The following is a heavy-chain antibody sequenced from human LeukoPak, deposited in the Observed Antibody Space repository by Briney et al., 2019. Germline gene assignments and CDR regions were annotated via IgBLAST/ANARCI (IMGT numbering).Heavy chain of an antibody. CDR2: IKQVGSEK. J-gene: IGHJ4*02. CDR3: ARDTGRCWYDY. V-gene: IGHV3-7*01. D-gene: IGHD6-13*01. CDR1: GFTFSSCW. Sequence: GGSLRLSCAASGFTFSSCWMSWVRQAPGKGLEWVANIKQVGSEKYYVDTVKGRFTISRDNAKNSLYLQMNSLRAEDTAVYYGARDTGRCWYDYWGQGALVTVSS.